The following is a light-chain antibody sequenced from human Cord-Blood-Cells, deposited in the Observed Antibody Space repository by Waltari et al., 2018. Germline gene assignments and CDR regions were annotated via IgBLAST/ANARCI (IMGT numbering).Light chain of an antibody. CDR3: SSYTSSSTLV. CDR1: SRDAGGYNY. V-gene: IGLV2-14*01. J-gene: IGLJ1*01. CDR2: EVS. Sequence: QSALTQPASVSGSPGQSITISCTGTSRDAGGYNYVSWYHQHPGKAPKLMIYEVSNRPSGVSNRFSGSKSGNTASLTISGLQAEDEADYYCSSYTSSSTLVFGTGTKVTVL.